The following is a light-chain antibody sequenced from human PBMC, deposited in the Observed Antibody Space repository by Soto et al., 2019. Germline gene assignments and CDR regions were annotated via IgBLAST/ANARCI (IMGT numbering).Light chain of an antibody. CDR1: SSNIGNNY. CDR3: GTWNSSLSARV. J-gene: IGLJ1*01. V-gene: IGLV1-51*01. Sequence: VLTQPPSVSAAPGQKVTISCSGSSSNIGNNYVSWYQQLPGTAPKLLIYDNNKRPSGIPDRFSGSKSGTSATLGITGLQTGDEADYYCGTWNSSLSARVFGTGTKVPV. CDR2: DNN.